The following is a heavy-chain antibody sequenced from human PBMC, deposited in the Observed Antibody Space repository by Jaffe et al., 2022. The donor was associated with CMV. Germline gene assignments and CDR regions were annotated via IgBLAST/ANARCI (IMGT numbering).Heavy chain of an antibody. D-gene: IGHD2-2*01. Sequence: QVQLVESGGGLVKPGGSLRLSCAASGFTFSDYYMSWIRQAPGKGLEWVSYISSSSSYTNYADSVKGRFTISRDNAKNSLYLQMNSLRAEDTAVYYCARAKDLSYCSSTSCEKGPDYYYMDVWGKGTTVTVSS. CDR1: GFTFSDYY. CDR3: ARAKDLSYCSSTSCEKGPDYYYMDV. V-gene: IGHV3-11*06. J-gene: IGHJ6*03. CDR2: ISSSSSYT.